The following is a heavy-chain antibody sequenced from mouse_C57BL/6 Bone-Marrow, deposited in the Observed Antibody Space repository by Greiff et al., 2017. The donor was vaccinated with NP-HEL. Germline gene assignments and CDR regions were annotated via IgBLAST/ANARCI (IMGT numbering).Heavy chain of an antibody. V-gene: IGHV3-1*01. D-gene: IGHD2-2*01. Sequence: EVQLQESGPGMVKPSQSLSLTCTVTGYSITSGYDWHWIRHFPGNKLEWMGYISYSGSTNYNPSLKSRISITHDTSKNHFFLKLNSVTTEDTATYYCARGGMVTNWFAYWGQGTLVTVSA. CDR1: GYSITSGYD. CDR3: ARGGMVTNWFAY. J-gene: IGHJ3*01. CDR2: ISYSGST.